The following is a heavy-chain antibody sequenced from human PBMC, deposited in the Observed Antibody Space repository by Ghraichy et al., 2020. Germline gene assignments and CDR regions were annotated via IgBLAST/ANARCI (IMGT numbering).Heavy chain of an antibody. CDR1: GGSFSGYY. J-gene: IGHJ5*02. D-gene: IGHD3-22*01. CDR3: ARCYYDSSGYYYGWFDP. CDR2: INHSGST. V-gene: IGHV4-34*01. Sequence: ETLSLTCAVYGGSFSGYYWSWIRQPPGKGLEWIGEINHSGSTNYNPSLKSRVTISVDTSKNQFSLKLSSVTAADTAVYYCARCYYDSSGYYYGWFDPWGQGTLVTVSS.